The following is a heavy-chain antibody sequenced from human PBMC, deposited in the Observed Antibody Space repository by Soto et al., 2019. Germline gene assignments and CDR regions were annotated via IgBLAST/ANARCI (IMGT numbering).Heavy chain of an antibody. J-gene: IGHJ4*02. CDR3: ARGAAAGTFAY. Sequence: SETLSLTCTVSGGSISSYYWSWIRQPPGKGLEWIGYIYYSGSTNYNPSLKSRVTISVDTSKNQFSLKLSSVTAADTAVYYCARGAAAGTFAYWGQGTLVTVSS. V-gene: IGHV4-59*01. CDR1: GGSISSYY. CDR2: IYYSGST. D-gene: IGHD6-13*01.